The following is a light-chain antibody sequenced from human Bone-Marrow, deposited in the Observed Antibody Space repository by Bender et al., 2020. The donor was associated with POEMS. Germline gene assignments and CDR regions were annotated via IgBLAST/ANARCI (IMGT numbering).Light chain of an antibody. J-gene: IGLJ2*01. CDR3: CSYAGSRTLV. CDR2: GDR. CDR1: DSDVGTYNF. Sequence: QSALTQPASVSGSPGQSITISCTGTDSDVGTYNFVSWYQHPPGKAPKLVIYGDRQRPAGISDRFAGSKSGNTALLTSSGLQPEDEADYYCCSYAGSRTLVFGGGTKLTVL. V-gene: IGLV2-23*01.